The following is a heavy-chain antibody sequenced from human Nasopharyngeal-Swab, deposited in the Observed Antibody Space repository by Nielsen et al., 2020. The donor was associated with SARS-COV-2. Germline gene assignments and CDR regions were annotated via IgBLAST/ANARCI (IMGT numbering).Heavy chain of an antibody. CDR3: AREEELGTAYYFDY. Sequence: GESLKISCAASGFTFSSYSMNWVRQAPGKGLEWVPYISSSSSTIYYADSVKGRFTISRDNAKNSLYLQMNSLRAEDTAVYYCAREEELGTAYYFDYWGQGTLVTVSS. CDR2: ISSSSSTI. CDR1: GFTFSSYS. D-gene: IGHD1-14*01. J-gene: IGHJ4*02. V-gene: IGHV3-48*01.